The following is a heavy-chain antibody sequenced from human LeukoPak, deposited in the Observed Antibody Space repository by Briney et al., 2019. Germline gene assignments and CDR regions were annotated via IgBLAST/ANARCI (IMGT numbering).Heavy chain of an antibody. D-gene: IGHD3-10*01. CDR3: ARLDGYGSGSYPFDY. Sequence: GESLKISCKGSGYSFTSYWIGWVGKMPGKGLEWMGIIYPGDSDTRYSPSFQGQVTISADKSISTAYLQWSSLKASDTAMYYCARLDGYGSGSYPFDYWGQGTLVTVSS. J-gene: IGHJ4*02. V-gene: IGHV5-51*01. CDR2: IYPGDSDT. CDR1: GYSFTSYW.